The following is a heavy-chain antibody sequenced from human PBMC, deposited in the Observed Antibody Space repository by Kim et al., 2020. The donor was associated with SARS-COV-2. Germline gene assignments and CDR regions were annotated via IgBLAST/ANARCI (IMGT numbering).Heavy chain of an antibody. D-gene: IGHD3-10*01. Sequence: GGSLRLSCAASGFMFSNYAMSWVRQAPGKGLEWVAYIRGGGAITHHAGSVKGRCTISRANFKNTLYLQLDSLRAEETAVYYCAKGLAGWGNDAFDIWGLGTMVTVSS. CDR2: IRGGGAIT. CDR1: GFMFSNYA. V-gene: IGHV3-23*01. CDR3: AKGLAGWGNDAFDI. J-gene: IGHJ3*02.